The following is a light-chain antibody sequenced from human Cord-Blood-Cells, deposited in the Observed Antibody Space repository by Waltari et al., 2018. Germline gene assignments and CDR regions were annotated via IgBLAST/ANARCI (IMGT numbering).Light chain of an antibody. J-gene: IGKJ1*01. Sequence: DIQMTQSPPTLSESVGDRVTITCRASQSISSWLAWYQQKPGKAPKLQIYKASSLESGVPSRFSGGVSGTEFTLTISSLQPDDFATYYCQQYNSYSWTFGQGTKVEIK. CDR2: KAS. V-gene: IGKV1-5*03. CDR3: QQYNSYSWT. CDR1: QSISSW.